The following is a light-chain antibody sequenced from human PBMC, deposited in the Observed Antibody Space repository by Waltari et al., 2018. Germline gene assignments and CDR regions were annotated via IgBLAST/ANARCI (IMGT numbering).Light chain of an antibody. J-gene: IGKJ1*01. CDR1: QANSRW. V-gene: IGKV1-12*01. CDR2: DAS. CDR3: QQGNSLPPT. Sequence: EIQMTQSPSSVSASVGDRVTITCRASQANSRWLAWYQQKPGNSPNLLIYDASKLQSGVPSRFSGSGSGTDFTLTISSLRPEDSATYYCQQGNSLPPTFGQGTKVEIK.